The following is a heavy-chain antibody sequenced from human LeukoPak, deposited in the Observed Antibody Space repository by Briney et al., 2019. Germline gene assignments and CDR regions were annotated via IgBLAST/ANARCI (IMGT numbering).Heavy chain of an antibody. V-gene: IGHV3-21*01. CDR1: GFTLSSYG. Sequence: GGSLRLSCAPPGFTLSSYGMTWVRQAPGRGLGWVSSIIGIGGNIYYADSVKGRFTISRDNAKNSLYLQMNSLRAEDTAVYYCARDPGPEYYYDSSGYYRYFDYWGQGTLVTVSS. CDR2: IIGIGGNI. J-gene: IGHJ4*02. D-gene: IGHD3-22*01. CDR3: ARDPGPEYYYDSSGYYRYFDY.